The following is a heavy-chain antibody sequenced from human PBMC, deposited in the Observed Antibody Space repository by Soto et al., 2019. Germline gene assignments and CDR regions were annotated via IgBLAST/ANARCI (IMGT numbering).Heavy chain of an antibody. D-gene: IGHD2-15*01. V-gene: IGHV4-59*01. J-gene: IGHJ4*02. Sequence: QVQLQESGPGLVKPSETLSLTCTVSGDSMSGYHWNWIRQPPGKGLQWIGYFHNSGSTTYDSSLKTRVTISIDTSKRQPSLKFTSVTTADTALYSCARDPVDGFSFLDSRGQGILVTVSS. CDR3: ARDPVDGFSFLDS. CDR2: FHNSGST. CDR1: GDSMSGYH.